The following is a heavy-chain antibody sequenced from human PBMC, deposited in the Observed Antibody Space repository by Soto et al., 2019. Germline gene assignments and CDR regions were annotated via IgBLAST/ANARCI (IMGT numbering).Heavy chain of an antibody. CDR2: ITYDGSNK. J-gene: IGHJ4*02. V-gene: IGHV3-30*18. D-gene: IGHD5-18*01. Sequence: GSLRLSCAASGFTFSVYCMSWVRQAPGKGLEWVAVITYDGSNKYYADSVKGRFTISRDNSKNTLYLQMNSLRAEDTAVYYCAKDGPVDTAMVAPGYWGQGTLVTVSS. CDR1: GFTFSVYC. CDR3: AKDGPVDTAMVAPGY.